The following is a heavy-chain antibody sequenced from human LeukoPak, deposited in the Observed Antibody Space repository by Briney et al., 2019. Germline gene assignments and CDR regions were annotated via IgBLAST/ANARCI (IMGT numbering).Heavy chain of an antibody. D-gene: IGHD2-15*01. J-gene: IGHJ5*02. V-gene: IGHV1-2*02. CDR3: ARGRCSGGSCYSTGWFDP. CDR2: INPNSGGT. Sequence: ASVKVSCKASGYTFTGYYMHWVRQAPGQGLEWMGWINPNSGGTNYAQKFQDRVTMTRDTSISTAYMELSRLRSDDTAVYYCARGRCSGGSCYSTGWFDPWGQGTLVTVSS. CDR1: GYTFTGYY.